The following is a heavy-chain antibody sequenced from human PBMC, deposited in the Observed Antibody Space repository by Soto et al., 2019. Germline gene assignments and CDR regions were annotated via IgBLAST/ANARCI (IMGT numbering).Heavy chain of an antibody. J-gene: IGHJ4*02. D-gene: IGHD3-22*01. Sequence: PSETLSLTCTISGASITYDDHHWGWNRQPPGMGLEWIGHISYDGSTRSRYNVSLQSRAVISIGASRDQLSLSLRYVTAADTAVYYCVRVGGYYDKSGYWSDSAYINLWGQGSLVTVSS. CDR3: VRVGGYYDKSGYWSDSAYINL. CDR1: GASITYDDHH. V-gene: IGHV4-30-4*01. CDR2: ISYDGST.